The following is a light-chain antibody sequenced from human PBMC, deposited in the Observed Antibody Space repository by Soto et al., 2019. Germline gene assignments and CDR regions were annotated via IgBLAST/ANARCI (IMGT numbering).Light chain of an antibody. J-gene: IGLJ1*01. Sequence: QLVLTQSPSASASLGASVTLTCTLSSGHSSYAIAWHQQQPEKGPRYLMKLNSDGSHSKGDGIPDRFSGSSSGAERYLTISILQSEDEADYYCQTWGTGIKVFGTGTKLTVL. CDR3: QTWGTGIKV. CDR1: SGHSSYA. V-gene: IGLV4-69*01. CDR2: LNSDGSH.